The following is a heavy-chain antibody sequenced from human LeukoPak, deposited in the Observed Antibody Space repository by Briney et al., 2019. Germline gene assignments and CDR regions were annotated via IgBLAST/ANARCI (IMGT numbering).Heavy chain of an antibody. CDR3: AREIVGGFNPGAY. Sequence: KPSETLSLTCTLYPDSTTSNFWSWVRHPPGKGLEWIGEIHRSGSTNYNPSLQSRVTISIDRSKNQIALELSSVTAADTAVYYCAREIVGGFNPGAYWGEGTLVTVSS. CDR1: PDSTTSNF. CDR2: IHRSGST. D-gene: IGHD1-14*01. V-gene: IGHV4-59*12. J-gene: IGHJ4*02.